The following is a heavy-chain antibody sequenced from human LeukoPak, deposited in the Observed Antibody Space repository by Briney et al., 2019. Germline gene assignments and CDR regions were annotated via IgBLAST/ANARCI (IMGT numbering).Heavy chain of an antibody. J-gene: IGHJ6*03. CDR2: IYYSGST. V-gene: IGHV4-39*01. CDR1: GGSISSSSYY. D-gene: IGHD4-11*01. CDR3: ARRSNYMDV. Sequence: SETLSLTCTVSGGSISSSSYYWGWIRQPPGKGLEWLGSIYYSGSTYYNPSLKRRVTISVDTSKNQFSLKLSSVTAADTAVYYCARRSNYMDVWGKGTTVTVSS.